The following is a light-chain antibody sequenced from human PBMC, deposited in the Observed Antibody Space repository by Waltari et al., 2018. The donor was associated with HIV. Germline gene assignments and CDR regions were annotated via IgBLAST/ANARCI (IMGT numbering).Light chain of an antibody. CDR2: DTN. CDR3: LLSYSGTRV. J-gene: IGLJ3*02. CDR1: PGAVTSGHY. V-gene: IGLV7-46*01. Sequence: QAVVTQEPSLTVSPGGTVTLTCGSSPGAVTSGHYPHWFQQKPGQAPRTLIYDTNTKHSWTPARFSGSLLGGKAALTLSGAQPEDEAEYYCLLSYSGTRVFGGGTKLTVL.